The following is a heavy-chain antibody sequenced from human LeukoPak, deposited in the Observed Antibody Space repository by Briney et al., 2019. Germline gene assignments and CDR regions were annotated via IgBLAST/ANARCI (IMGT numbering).Heavy chain of an antibody. V-gene: IGHV6-1*01. CDR3: ARDRDIVVVPAAFFDY. Sequence: PSQTLSLTCAISGDSVSSNSAAWNWIRQSPSRGLEWLGRTYYRSKWYNDYAVSVKSRITINPDTSKNQFSLQLNSVTPEDTAVYYCARDRDIVVVPAAFFDYWGQGTLVTVSS. CDR2: TYYRSKWYN. D-gene: IGHD2-2*01. J-gene: IGHJ4*02. CDR1: GDSVSSNSAA.